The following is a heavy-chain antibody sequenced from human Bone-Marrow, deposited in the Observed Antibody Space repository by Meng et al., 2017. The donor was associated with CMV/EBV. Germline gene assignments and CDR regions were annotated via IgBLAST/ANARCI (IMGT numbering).Heavy chain of an antibody. J-gene: IGHJ5*02. D-gene: IGHD3-16*01. Sequence: ASVKVSCKASGYTFTGYYMHWVRQAPGQGLEWMGWINPNSGGTKYAQKFQGRVTMTRDTSISTAYMELSRLRADDTAVYYCARVGLRGGYWVDTWGQGTLVTVSS. CDR1: GYTFTGYY. V-gene: IGHV1-2*02. CDR2: INPNSGGT. CDR3: ARVGLRGGYWVDT.